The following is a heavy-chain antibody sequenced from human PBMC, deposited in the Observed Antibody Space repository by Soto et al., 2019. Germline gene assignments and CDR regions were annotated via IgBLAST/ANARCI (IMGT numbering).Heavy chain of an antibody. CDR1: VGSMSSYY. CDR2: VYSSGGT. CDR3: ARGQRFSDWFDP. J-gene: IGHJ5*02. Sequence: LSLTCTVSVGSMSSYYWTWIRQPARKGLEWIGRVYSSGGTHYNPSLKSRVTISLDTSKNQFSLRLLSVTDADTAVYYCARGQRFSDWFDPWGQGTLVTVSS. D-gene: IGHD3-3*01. V-gene: IGHV4-4*07.